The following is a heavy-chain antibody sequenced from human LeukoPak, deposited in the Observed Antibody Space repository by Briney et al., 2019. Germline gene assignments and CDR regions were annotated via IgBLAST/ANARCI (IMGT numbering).Heavy chain of an antibody. CDR1: GFAFSSYA. CDR3: AKAGRDYDFWSGLNY. CDR2: ISGSGGST. J-gene: IGHJ4*02. Sequence: GGSLRLSCAASGFAFSSYAMSWVRQAPGKGLEWVSAISGSGGSTYYADSVKGQFTISRDNSKNTLYLQMNSLRAEDTAVYYCAKAGRDYDFWSGLNYWGQGTLVTVSS. V-gene: IGHV3-23*01. D-gene: IGHD3-3*01.